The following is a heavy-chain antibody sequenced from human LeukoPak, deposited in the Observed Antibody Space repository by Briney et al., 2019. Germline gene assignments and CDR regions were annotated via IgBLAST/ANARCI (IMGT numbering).Heavy chain of an antibody. V-gene: IGHV3-7*01. CDR1: GFTFSSHW. CDR3: AREGAAPYIDY. CDR2: IKQDGSEK. D-gene: IGHD6-13*01. J-gene: IGHJ4*02. Sequence: GGSLRLSCAASGFTFSSHWMSWVRQAPGKGLEWVANIKQDGSEKYYVDSVKGRFTISRDNAKNSLYLQMNSLRAEDTAVYYCAREGAAPYIDYWGQGTLVTVSS.